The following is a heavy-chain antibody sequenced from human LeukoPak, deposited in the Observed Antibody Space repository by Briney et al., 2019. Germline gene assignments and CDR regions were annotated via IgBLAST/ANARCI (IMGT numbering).Heavy chain of an antibody. CDR2: ISSSSSYI. D-gene: IGHD2-15*01. CDR1: GFTFSSYS. V-gene: IGHV3-21*04. J-gene: IGHJ4*02. CDR3: AKAYRYCSGGSCFTDY. Sequence: PGGSLRLSCAASGFTFSSYSMNWVRQAPGKGLEWVSSISSSSSYIYYADSVKGRFTISRDNAKNSLYLQMNSLRAEDTAVYYCAKAYRYCSGGSCFTDYWGQGTLVTVSS.